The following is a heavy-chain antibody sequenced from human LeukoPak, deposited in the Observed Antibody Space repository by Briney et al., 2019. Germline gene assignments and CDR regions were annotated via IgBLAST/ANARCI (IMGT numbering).Heavy chain of an antibody. D-gene: IGHD3-10*01. J-gene: IGHJ4*02. CDR2: IYYSGST. CDR3: ASGRVLWFGELLEQGFDY. Sequence: PSETLSLTCAVYGGSFSGYYWSWIRQPPGKGLEWIGSIYYSGSTYYNPPLKSRVTISVDTSKNQFSLKLSSVTAADTAVYYCASGRVLWFGELLEQGFDYWGQGTLVTVSS. V-gene: IGHV4-34*01. CDR1: GGSFSGYY.